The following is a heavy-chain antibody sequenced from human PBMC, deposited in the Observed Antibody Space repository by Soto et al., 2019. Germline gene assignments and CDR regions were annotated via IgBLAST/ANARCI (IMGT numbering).Heavy chain of an antibody. CDR2: IYYSGST. J-gene: IGHJ6*02. Sequence: PSETLSLTCTVSGGSISSYYWSWIRQPPGKGLEWIGYIYYSGSTNYNPSLKSRVTISVDTSKNQFSLKLSSVTAADTAVYYCARAPMVRGVIYGMDVWGQGTTVT. D-gene: IGHD3-10*01. CDR3: ARAPMVRGVIYGMDV. CDR1: GGSISSYY. V-gene: IGHV4-59*01.